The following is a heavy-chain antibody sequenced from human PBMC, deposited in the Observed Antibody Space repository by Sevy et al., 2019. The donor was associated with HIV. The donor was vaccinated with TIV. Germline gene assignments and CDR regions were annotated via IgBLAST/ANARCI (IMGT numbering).Heavy chain of an antibody. Sequence: GGCLRLSCAASGFTFSSYAMSWVRQAPGKGLEWVSAISGSGGSTYYADSVKGRFTISRDNSKNTLYLQMNSLRAEDTAVYYCAKGGGYGDYSDYWGQGTLVTVSS. J-gene: IGHJ4*02. CDR2: ISGSGGST. CDR3: AKGGGYGDYSDY. D-gene: IGHD4-17*01. V-gene: IGHV3-23*01. CDR1: GFTFSSYA.